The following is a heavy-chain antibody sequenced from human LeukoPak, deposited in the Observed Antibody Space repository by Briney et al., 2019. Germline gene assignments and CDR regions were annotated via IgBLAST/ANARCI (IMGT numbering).Heavy chain of an antibody. D-gene: IGHD2-15*01. V-gene: IGHV3-66*01. J-gene: IGHJ4*02. CDR1: GFTVSNNY. CDR3: ARDRGYCSGGSCYSGFYY. Sequence: GGSLRLSCAASGFTVSNNYITWIRQAPGKGLEWVSVIYSGGSTYYADSVKGRFTISRDNSKNTLYLQMNSLRTEDTAVYCCARDRGYCSGGSCYSGFYYWGQGTLVTVSS. CDR2: IYSGGST.